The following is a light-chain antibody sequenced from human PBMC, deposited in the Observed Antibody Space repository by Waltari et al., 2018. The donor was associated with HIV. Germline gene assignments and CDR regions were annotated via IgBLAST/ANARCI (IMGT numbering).Light chain of an antibody. CDR1: SSNIGSNT. J-gene: IGLJ3*02. CDR3: AAWDDSLNGWV. V-gene: IGLV1-44*01. CDR2: RKK. Sequence: SVLTQPPSASGTPGQRVTISCSGSSSNIGSNTVNWYQQLPGTAPKLLIYRKKQRPSGVPDRFSCANAGTSASLASSGLQSEDEADYDCAAWDDSLNGWVFGGGTKLTVL.